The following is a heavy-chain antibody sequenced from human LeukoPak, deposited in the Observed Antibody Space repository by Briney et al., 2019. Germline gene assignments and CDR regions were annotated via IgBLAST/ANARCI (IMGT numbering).Heavy chain of an antibody. V-gene: IGHV1-24*01. CDR3: ATTPWSPYYYGMDV. Sequence: ASVKVSCKVSGYTLTELSIHWVRQAPGKGLEWMGGFDPEDGETIYAQKFQGRVTMTEDTFTDTAYMELSSLRSEDTAVYYCATTPWSPYYYGMDVWGQGTTVTVSS. CDR2: FDPEDGET. J-gene: IGHJ6*02. CDR1: GYTLTELS.